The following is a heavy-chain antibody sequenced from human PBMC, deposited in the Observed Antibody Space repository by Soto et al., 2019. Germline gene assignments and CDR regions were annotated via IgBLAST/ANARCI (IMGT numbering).Heavy chain of an antibody. V-gene: IGHV1-69*12. J-gene: IGHJ6*02. CDR3: ATPVLPNSYDYGRDV. CDR1: GGTFSSYA. D-gene: IGHD2-2*01. Sequence: QVQLVQSGAEVKKPGSSVKVSCKAYGGTFSSYAISWVRQAPGQGLEWMGGIIPIYGTTNYAQKFQRRVTITADESTSTAYMELSSLRSEDTAVYYCATPVLPNSYDYGRDVWGQVTTVTVSS. CDR2: IIPIYGTT.